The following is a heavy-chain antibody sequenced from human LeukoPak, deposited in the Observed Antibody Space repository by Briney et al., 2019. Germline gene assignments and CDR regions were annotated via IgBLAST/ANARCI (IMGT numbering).Heavy chain of an antibody. CDR3: ARRYDSSGGDFDY. CDR1: GFTFSSYA. J-gene: IGHJ4*02. CDR2: ISGSGGST. D-gene: IGHD3-22*01. V-gene: IGHV3-23*01. Sequence: GRSLRLSCAASGFTFSSYAMSWVRQAPGKGLEWVSAISGSGGSTYYADSVKGRFTISRDNSKNTLYLQMNSLRAEDTAVYYCARRYDSSGGDFDYWGQGTLVTVSS.